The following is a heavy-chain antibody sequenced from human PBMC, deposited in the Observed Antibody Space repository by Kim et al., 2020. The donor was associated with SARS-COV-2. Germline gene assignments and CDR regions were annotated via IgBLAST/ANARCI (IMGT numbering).Heavy chain of an antibody. D-gene: IGHD3-10*01. Sequence: SETLSLTCAVYGGSFSGYYWSWIRQPPGKGLEWIGEINHSGSTNYNPSRKSRVTIAADTSKNQFSLELSSVTAADTAVYYCARGLGFGELVPNYFDYWSQGTLVTVSS. CDR1: GGSFSGYY. J-gene: IGHJ4*02. CDR2: INHSGST. CDR3: ARGLGFGELVPNYFDY. V-gene: IGHV4-34*01.